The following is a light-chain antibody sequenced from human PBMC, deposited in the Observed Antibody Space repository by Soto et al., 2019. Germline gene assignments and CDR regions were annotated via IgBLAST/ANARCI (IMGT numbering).Light chain of an antibody. Sequence: QSVLTQPPSASGTPGQRVTISCSGSNSNIAGNTVNWYQQLPGTAPKLLIYNNNQRPSGVPDRFSGSKSGISASLAISGLQSEDEADYYCGAWDDSLNGPVFGGGTKLTVL. CDR2: NNN. V-gene: IGLV1-44*01. CDR1: NSNIAGNT. J-gene: IGLJ2*01. CDR3: GAWDDSLNGPV.